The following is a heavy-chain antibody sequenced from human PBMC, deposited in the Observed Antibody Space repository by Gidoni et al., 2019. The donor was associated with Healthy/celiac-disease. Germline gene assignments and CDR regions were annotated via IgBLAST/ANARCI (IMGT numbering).Heavy chain of an antibody. D-gene: IGHD2-15*01. J-gene: IGHJ5*02. V-gene: IGHV5-51*01. CDR2: IYPGDSDT. CDR3: ARHAVVRSRWGGFDP. Sequence: EVQPVQSGAEVKKPGESLNISCKGSGYRLTSYWIGWVRQMPGKGLEWMGIIYPGDSDTRYSPSFQGKVTISADKSISTAYLQWSSLKASDTAMYYCARHAVVRSRWGGFDPWGQGTLVTVSS. CDR1: GYRLTSYW.